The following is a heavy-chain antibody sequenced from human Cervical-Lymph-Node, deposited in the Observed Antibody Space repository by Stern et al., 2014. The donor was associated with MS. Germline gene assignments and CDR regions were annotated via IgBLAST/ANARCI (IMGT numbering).Heavy chain of an antibody. CDR1: GFSFSDYY. CDR3: ARGGKSIFSY. CDR2: IGTRGTTI. D-gene: IGHD3-16*01. J-gene: IGHJ4*02. Sequence: QVQLVESGGGLVKPGGSLRLSCAASGFSFSDYYMSWIRQAPGKGLEWVSYIGTRGTTIDYTDSVEGRFTISRDNAKNSLYLQMNSLRAEDTAVYYCARGGKSIFSYWGQGTLVTVSS. V-gene: IGHV3-11*01.